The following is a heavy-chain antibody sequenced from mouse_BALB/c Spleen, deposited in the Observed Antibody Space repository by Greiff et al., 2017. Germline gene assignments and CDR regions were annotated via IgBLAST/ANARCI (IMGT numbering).Heavy chain of an antibody. V-gene: IGHV5-6-5*01. Sequence: EVQGVESGGGLVKPGGSLKLSCAASGFTFSSYAMSWVRQTPEKRLEWVASISSGGSTYYPDSVKGRFTISRDNARNILYLQMSSLRSEDTAMYYCVRDYYGSIPYFDTRGQRTTLTVSS. CDR3: VRDYYGSIPYFDT. CDR2: ISSGGST. D-gene: IGHD1-1*01. J-gene: IGHJ2*01. CDR1: GFTFSSYA.